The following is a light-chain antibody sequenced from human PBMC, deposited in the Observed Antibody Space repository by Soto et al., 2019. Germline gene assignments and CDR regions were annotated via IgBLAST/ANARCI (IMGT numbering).Light chain of an antibody. J-gene: IGLJ1*01. CDR3: SSYTSTSRYV. V-gene: IGLV2-18*02. Sequence: QSVLTQPPSLSGSPGQSVTISCTGTSSDVGKYDRVSWYQQPPGTAPKLIIYEVTNRPSGVPARCSGSKSGNTASLTISGLQAEDEADYYCSSYTSTSRYVFGAGTKVTVL. CDR2: EVT. CDR1: SSDVGKYDR.